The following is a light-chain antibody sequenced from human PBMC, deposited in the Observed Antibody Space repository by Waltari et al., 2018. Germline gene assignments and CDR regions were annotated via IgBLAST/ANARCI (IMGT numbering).Light chain of an antibody. CDR1: QTINNNY. CDR3: QQYATSPMT. Sequence: EIVLTQSPGTLSLSPGERATLSCRASQTINNNYLAWYQQKPGQAPRLRIYGASSRATGIPDRFSGSGSGTDFTLTVSRLEPEDFAVYCCQQYATSPMTFGQGTKVEVK. CDR2: GAS. J-gene: IGKJ1*01. V-gene: IGKV3-20*01.